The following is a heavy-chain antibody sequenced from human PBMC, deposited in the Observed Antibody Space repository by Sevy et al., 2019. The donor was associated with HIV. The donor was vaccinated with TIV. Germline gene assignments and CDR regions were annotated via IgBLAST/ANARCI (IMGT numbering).Heavy chain of an antibody. CDR3: AATSDYDSSGYYRLTYYGMDV. D-gene: IGHD3-22*01. J-gene: IGHJ6*02. CDR2: IVVGSGNT. Sequence: ASVKVSCKASGFTFTSSAVQWVRQARGQRLEWIGWIVVGSGNTNYAQKFQERVTITRDMSTSTAYMELSSLRSEETAVYYCAATSDYDSSGYYRLTYYGMDVWGQGTTVTVSS. CDR1: GFTFTSSA. V-gene: IGHV1-58*01.